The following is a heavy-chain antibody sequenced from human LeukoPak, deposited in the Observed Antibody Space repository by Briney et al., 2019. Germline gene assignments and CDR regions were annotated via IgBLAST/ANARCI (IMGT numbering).Heavy chain of an antibody. CDR1: GYTFTGYY. CDR2: ISPNSGDT. J-gene: IGHJ6*03. V-gene: IGHV1-2*02. D-gene: IGHD6-13*01. CDR3: ATSVAAGDTYYFYYYMDV. Sequence: ASVKVSCKASGYTFTGYYMHWVRQAPGQGLEWMGWISPNSGDTNYAQKFQGRVALTRDTSISTAYMELRRLRSDDTAVYYCATSVAAGDTYYFYYYMDVWGKGTTVIVSS.